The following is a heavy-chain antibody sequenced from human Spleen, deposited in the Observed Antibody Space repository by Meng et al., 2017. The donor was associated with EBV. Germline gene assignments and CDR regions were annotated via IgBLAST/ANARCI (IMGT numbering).Heavy chain of an antibody. CDR3: ARPYSDYDSDH. J-gene: IGHJ4*02. CDR2: IYPSDSDT. D-gene: IGHD5-12*01. CDR1: GYSFTSYW. Sequence: EVXLVQSGAXVKKHGDSLKISCKASGYSFTSYWIGWVRQMPGKGLEWMAIIYPSDSDTKYSPSFQDQVTISADKSVSTVYLQWNSLKTSDTAMYYCARPYSDYDSDHWGQGTLVTVSA. V-gene: IGHV5-51*01.